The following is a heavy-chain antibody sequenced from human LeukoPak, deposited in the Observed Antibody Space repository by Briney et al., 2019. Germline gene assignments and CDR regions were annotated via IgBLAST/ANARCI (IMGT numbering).Heavy chain of an antibody. D-gene: IGHD7-27*01. J-gene: IGHJ4*02. CDR2: INQDGSEK. Sequence: GGSLRLSCATSGFTFSSYWMTWVRQTPGKGLEWVAHINQDGSEKYYVDSVKGRFTISRDNAKNSLYLQMNSLRAEDTAVYYCAREGFPGFDYWGQGTLVTVSS. CDR3: AREGFPGFDY. V-gene: IGHV3-7*01. CDR1: GFTFSSYW.